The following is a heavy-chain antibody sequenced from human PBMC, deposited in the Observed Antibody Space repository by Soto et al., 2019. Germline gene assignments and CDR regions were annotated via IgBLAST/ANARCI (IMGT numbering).Heavy chain of an antibody. CDR2: IIPIFGTA. Sequence: QVQLVQSGDEVKKPGSSVKVSCKASGGTFSSYAISWVRQAPGQELEWMGGIIPIFGTANYAQKFQGRVTITADKYTSTAYMELSSLRSEDTAVYYCARFGSSWERSTDYWGQGTLVTVSS. CDR1: GGTFSSYA. V-gene: IGHV1-69*06. CDR3: ARFGSSWERSTDY. D-gene: IGHD6-13*01. J-gene: IGHJ4*02.